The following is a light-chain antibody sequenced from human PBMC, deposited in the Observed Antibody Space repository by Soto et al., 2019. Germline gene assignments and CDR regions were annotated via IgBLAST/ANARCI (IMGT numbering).Light chain of an antibody. Sequence: EIVLTQSPATLSLSPGERATLSCRASQSVSSNYLAWYQQKPGQAPRLLIYGASSRATGIPARFSGSGSGTDFTLTISRLQPEDFAVYYCQQYGSSPYTFGQGTKLEIK. J-gene: IGKJ2*01. V-gene: IGKV3-20*01. CDR3: QQYGSSPYT. CDR1: QSVSSNY. CDR2: GAS.